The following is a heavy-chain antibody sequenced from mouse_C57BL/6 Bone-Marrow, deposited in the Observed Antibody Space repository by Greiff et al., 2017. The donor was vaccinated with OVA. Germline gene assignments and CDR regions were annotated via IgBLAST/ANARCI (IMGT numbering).Heavy chain of an antibody. CDR1: GYTFTSYW. V-gene: IGHV1-55*01. CDR2: IYPGSGST. Sequence: QVQLQQPGAELVKPGASVKMSCKASGYTFTSYWITWVQQRPGQGLEWIGDIYPGSGSTNYNEKFKSKATLTVDTSSSTDYLPLSSLTSEDSAVYDCARGRGYYDYDEPFDYWGQGTTLTVSS. CDR3: ARGRGYYDYDEPFDY. D-gene: IGHD2-4*01. J-gene: IGHJ2*01.